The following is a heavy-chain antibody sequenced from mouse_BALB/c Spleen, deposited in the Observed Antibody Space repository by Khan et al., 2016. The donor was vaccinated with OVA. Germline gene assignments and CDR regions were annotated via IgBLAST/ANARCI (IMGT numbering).Heavy chain of an antibody. CDR3: TNTARAYYYAMDY. D-gene: IGHD6-1*01. CDR2: ILPRSGST. CDR1: GYTFSTYW. V-gene: IGHV1-9*01. J-gene: IGHJ4*01. Sequence: QVQLQQSGAELMKPGASVKISCKASGYTFSTYWIEWVKQRPGHGLEWIGEILPRSGSTNYNEKFKGKATFTADTSSNTAYMQLSSLTSEDSAVXYCTNTARAYYYAMDYWGQGTSVTVSS.